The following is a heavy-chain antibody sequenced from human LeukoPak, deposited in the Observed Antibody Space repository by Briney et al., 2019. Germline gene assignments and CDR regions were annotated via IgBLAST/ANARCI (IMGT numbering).Heavy chain of an antibody. CDR3: AKDLNWGGR. J-gene: IGHJ4*02. CDR1: GFTFSTSA. Sequence: PGGSLRLSCAASGFTFSTSAMTWVRQAPGKGLEWVSGISGSGVTDYADSVKGRFTISRGNSKNTLYLQMNSLRAEDTAVYYCAKDLNWGGRWGQGTLVTVSS. V-gene: IGHV3-23*01. D-gene: IGHD7-27*01. CDR2: ISGSGVT.